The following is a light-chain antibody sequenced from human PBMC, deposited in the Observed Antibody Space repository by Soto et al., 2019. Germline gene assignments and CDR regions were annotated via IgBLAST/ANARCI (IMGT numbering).Light chain of an antibody. Sequence: QSVLTQPASVSGSPGQSITIPCTGTSSDVGAYDYVSWYQQHPGKVPKLMIYEVSNRPSGVSNRFSGSKSGNTASLTISGLQAEDEADYYCSSYTSSSTRVFGTGTKVTVL. V-gene: IGLV2-14*01. CDR2: EVS. CDR1: SSDVGAYDY. CDR3: SSYTSSSTRV. J-gene: IGLJ1*01.